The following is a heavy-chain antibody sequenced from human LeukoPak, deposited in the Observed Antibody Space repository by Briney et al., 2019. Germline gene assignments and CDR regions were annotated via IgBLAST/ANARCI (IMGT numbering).Heavy chain of an antibody. CDR3: ARTYYYDSGSDNWFDP. V-gene: IGHV1-46*01. CDR2: INPSGGST. CDR1: GYTFTRYY. Sequence: ASVKVSCKASGYTFTRYYIHWVRQAPGQGLQWMGIINPSGGSTTYAQKFQGRVTMTRNTSISTAYMELSSLRSEDTAVYYCARTYYYDSGSDNWFDPWGQGTLVTVSS. D-gene: IGHD3-10*01. J-gene: IGHJ5*02.